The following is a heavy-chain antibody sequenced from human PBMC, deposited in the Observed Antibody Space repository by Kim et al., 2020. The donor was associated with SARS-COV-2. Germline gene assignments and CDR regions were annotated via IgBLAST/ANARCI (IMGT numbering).Heavy chain of an antibody. CDR1: GFTFSNSG. J-gene: IGHJ1*01. D-gene: IGHD6-13*01. CDR2: IGVGGST. V-gene: IGHV3-23*01. CDR3: AKERVGSSWGSYHEY. Sequence: GGSLRLSCTASGFTFSNSGMAWVRQAPGKGKEWVSAIGVGGSTFYPDSVKGRFIISRDNSENTLYLQMNSLRAEDTAIYYCAKERVGSSWGSYHEY.